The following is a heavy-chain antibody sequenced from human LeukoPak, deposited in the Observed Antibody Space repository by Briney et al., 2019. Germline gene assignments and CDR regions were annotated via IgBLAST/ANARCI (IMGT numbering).Heavy chain of an antibody. J-gene: IGHJ4*02. D-gene: IGHD3-10*01. CDR3: ARHTMVRGVPTYYFDH. Sequence: SETLSLTCTVSGGSISSYYWSWIRQPAGKGLGWIGRIYTSGSTNYNPSLKSRVTMSVDTSKNQFSLKLSSVTAADTAVYYCARHTMVRGVPTYYFDHWGQGTLVTVSS. CDR1: GGSISSYY. V-gene: IGHV4-4*07. CDR2: IYTSGST.